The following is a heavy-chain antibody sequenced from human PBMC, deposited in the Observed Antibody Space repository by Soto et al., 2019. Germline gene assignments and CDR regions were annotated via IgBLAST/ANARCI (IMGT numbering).Heavy chain of an antibody. J-gene: IGHJ4*02. Sequence: QVQLVQSGAEVKKPGASVKVSCKASGYTFTSYGISWGRQAPGQGLEWMGWISAHNGNTKYEQKLQGRVTMTTDTSTSTAYMELRSLRADDTAVYYGARDLGGFPDYWGQGTLVTVSS. CDR1: GYTFTSYG. D-gene: IGHD5-12*01. CDR3: ARDLGGFPDY. V-gene: IGHV1-18*01. CDR2: ISAHNGNT.